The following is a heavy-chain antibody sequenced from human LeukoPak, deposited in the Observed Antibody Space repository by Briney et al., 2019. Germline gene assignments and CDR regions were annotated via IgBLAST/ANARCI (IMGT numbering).Heavy chain of an antibody. CDR3: ARDSLGGYYYSTESRFDP. V-gene: IGHV1-46*01. CDR1: GYTFTSYY. CDR2: INPSGGST. D-gene: IGHD3-22*01. J-gene: IGHJ5*02. Sequence: GASVKVSCKASGYTFTSYYMHWVRQAPGQGLEWMGIINPSGGSTSYAQKFQGRVTMTRDTSTSTVYMELSSLRSEDTAVYYCARDSLGGYYYSTESRFDPWGQGTLVTVSS.